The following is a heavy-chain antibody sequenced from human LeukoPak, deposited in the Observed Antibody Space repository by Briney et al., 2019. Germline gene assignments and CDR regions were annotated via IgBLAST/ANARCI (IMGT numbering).Heavy chain of an antibody. CDR1: GFTFDDYA. CDR2: ISWNSGSI. D-gene: IGHD6-13*01. Sequence: SGRSLRLSCAASGFTFDDYAMHWVRQAPGKGLEWVSGISWNSGSIGYADSVKGRFTISRDNAKNSLYLQMNSLRAEDTALYYCAKENLYSSSWYEEWGQGTLVTVSS. J-gene: IGHJ4*02. CDR3: AKENLYSSSWYEE. V-gene: IGHV3-9*01.